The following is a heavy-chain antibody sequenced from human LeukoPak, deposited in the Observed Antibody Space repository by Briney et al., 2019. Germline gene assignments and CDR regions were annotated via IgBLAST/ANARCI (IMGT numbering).Heavy chain of an antibody. D-gene: IGHD2-21*02. V-gene: IGHV3-30*04. CDR3: AKWGCSGSDCYPFDY. Sequence: GRSMRLSCAASGFTFSSYAMHWVRQAPGKGLEWVTLMSYDGSNKYYADSVKGRFTISRDNSKNTLYLQMNSLRAEDTAVYYCAKWGCSGSDCYPFDYWGQGTLVTVSS. CDR1: GFTFSSYA. J-gene: IGHJ4*02. CDR2: MSYDGSNK.